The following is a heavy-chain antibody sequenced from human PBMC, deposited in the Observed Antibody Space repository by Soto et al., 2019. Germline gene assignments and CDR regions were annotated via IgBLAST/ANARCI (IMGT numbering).Heavy chain of an antibody. Sequence: GGSLRLSCTTSGFTFSNYGMHWVRQAPGKGLEWVAVFWANGINKYYADSVKGRFSVSRDNSKNTVYLQIDSLRAEDTAMYYCAREAYFDWLLPDPYFDYWGQGTLVTVSS. J-gene: IGHJ4*02. CDR2: FWANGINK. CDR3: AREAYFDWLLPDPYFDY. CDR1: GFTFSNYG. V-gene: IGHV3-33*01. D-gene: IGHD3-9*01.